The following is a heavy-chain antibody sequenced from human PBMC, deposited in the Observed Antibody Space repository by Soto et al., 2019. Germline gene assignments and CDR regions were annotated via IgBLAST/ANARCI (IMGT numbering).Heavy chain of an antibody. J-gene: IGHJ4*02. D-gene: IGHD3-22*01. CDR2: IYYSGST. CDR1: GGSISSYY. Sequence: SETLSLTCTVSGGSISSYYWSWIRQPPGKGLEWIGYIYYSGSTNYNPSLKSRVPISVDTSKNQFSLKLSSVTAADTAVYYCARVWHGDSSGYYPVPKGAFDYWGQGTLVTVSS. V-gene: IGHV4-59*01. CDR3: ARVWHGDSSGYYPVPKGAFDY.